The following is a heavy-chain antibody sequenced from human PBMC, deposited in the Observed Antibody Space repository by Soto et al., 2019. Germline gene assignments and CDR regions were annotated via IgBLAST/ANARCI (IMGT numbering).Heavy chain of an antibody. V-gene: IGHV3-11*01. CDR3: ARPELGQLVPDAFDI. CDR1: GFTFSDYY. CDR2: ISSSGSTI. J-gene: IGHJ3*02. D-gene: IGHD6-6*01. Sequence: PGGSLRLSCAASGFTFSDYYMSCIRQAPGKGLEWVSYISSSGSTIYYADSVKGRFTISRDNAKNSLYLQMNSLRAEDTAVYYCARPELGQLVPDAFDIWGQGTMVTVS.